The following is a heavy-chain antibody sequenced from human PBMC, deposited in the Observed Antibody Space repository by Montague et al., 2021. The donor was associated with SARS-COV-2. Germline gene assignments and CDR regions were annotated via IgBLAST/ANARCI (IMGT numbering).Heavy chain of an antibody. CDR3: ARVGRGSSWYEVAFDI. Sequence: SETRSLTCTVSGGSISSYSWTWIRQPPGQGLEWIGYIYNSGSTNYNPSLTSRVTISVDTSKNQFSLKLSSVAAADTAVYSCARVGRGSSWYEVAFDIWGQGTMVTVSS. CDR1: GGSISSYS. CDR2: IYNSGST. D-gene: IGHD6-13*01. V-gene: IGHV4-59*01. J-gene: IGHJ3*02.